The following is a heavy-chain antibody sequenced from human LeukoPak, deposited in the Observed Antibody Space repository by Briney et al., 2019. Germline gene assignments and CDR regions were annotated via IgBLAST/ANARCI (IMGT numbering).Heavy chain of an antibody. D-gene: IGHD3-22*01. CDR2: IYYSGST. Sequence: SETLSLTCTVSGGSISSYYWSWIRQPPGKELEWIGYIYYSGSTNYNPSLKSRVTISVDTSKNQFSLKLSSVTAADTAVYFCASPRGDDSGGYYTWYFHHWGQGILVTVSS. V-gene: IGHV4-59*08. CDR3: ASPRGDDSGGYYTWYFHH. J-gene: IGHJ1*01. CDR1: GGSISSYY.